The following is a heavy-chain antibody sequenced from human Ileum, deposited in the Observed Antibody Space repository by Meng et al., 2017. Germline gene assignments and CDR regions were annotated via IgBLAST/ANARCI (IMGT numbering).Heavy chain of an antibody. CDR3: ASGWALNS. CDR1: DYIFSSNSAA. V-gene: IGHV6-1*01. J-gene: IGHJ5*01. CDR2: TYYRSEWFH. Sequence: QVPLQPPRPQPLQSQQTLLLTCGISDYIFSSNSAAWDLIRPSPSRGLEWLGRTYYRSEWFHDYALSVQGRLTINSDTSKNQFSLQLNSVTPEDAAIYYCASGWALNSWGQGILVTVSS. D-gene: IGHD5-24*01.